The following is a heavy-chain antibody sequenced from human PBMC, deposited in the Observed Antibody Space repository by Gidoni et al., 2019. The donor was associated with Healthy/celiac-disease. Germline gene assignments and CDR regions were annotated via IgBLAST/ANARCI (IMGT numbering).Heavy chain of an antibody. Sequence: EVQLLESGGGLVQPGGSLGLSCAASGFPFSRSAMSWVHQAPGKGREWVSAISGSGGSTYYADSVKGRFTISRDNSKNTLYLQMNSLRAEDTAVYYCAKVSKDGGYDSYFDYWGQGTLVTVSS. CDR1: GFPFSRSA. J-gene: IGHJ4*02. V-gene: IGHV3-23*01. D-gene: IGHD5-12*01. CDR2: ISGSGGST. CDR3: AKVSKDGGYDSYFDY.